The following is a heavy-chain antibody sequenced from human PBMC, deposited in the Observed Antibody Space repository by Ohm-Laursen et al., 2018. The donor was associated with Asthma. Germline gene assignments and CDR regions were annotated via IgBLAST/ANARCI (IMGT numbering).Heavy chain of an antibody. CDR2: ISFDGSKK. V-gene: IGHV3-30*18. Sequence: SLRLSCAASGLTFNANAFHWVRQAPGKGLEWVAIISFDGSKKYYAESVKGRFTISRDNSKNTVSLQMNSLRVEDTAVYYCAKDLETYGSYLGDSGGIDYWGQGTLVTVSS. CDR3: AKDLETYGSYLGDSGGIDY. J-gene: IGHJ4*02. CDR1: GLTFNANA. D-gene: IGHD3-10*01.